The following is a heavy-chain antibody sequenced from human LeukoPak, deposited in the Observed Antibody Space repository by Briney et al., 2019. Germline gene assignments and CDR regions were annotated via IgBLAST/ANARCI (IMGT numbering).Heavy chain of an antibody. CDR3: ARGGYSYGTDAFDI. Sequence: GGSLRLSCAASGFTFSSYSMNWVRQAPGKGLEWVSSISSGSSYIYYADSVKGRFTISRDNAKNSLYLQMNSLRAEDTAVYYCARGGYSYGTDAFDIWGQGTMVTVSS. D-gene: IGHD5-18*01. CDR2: ISSGSSYI. J-gene: IGHJ3*02. V-gene: IGHV3-21*01. CDR1: GFTFSSYS.